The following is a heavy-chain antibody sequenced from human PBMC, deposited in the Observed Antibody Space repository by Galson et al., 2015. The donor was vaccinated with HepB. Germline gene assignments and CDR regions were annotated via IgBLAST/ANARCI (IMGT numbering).Heavy chain of an antibody. V-gene: IGHV3-23*01. Sequence: SLRLSCAASGFTFSIYAMSWVRQAPGKGLEWVSSISGSTGYTYYADSVKGRFTISRDNSKNTLYLQMNSLRAEDTAIYYCAKEGGSRGWFPFDYWGQGTLVTVSS. CDR1: GFTFSIYA. J-gene: IGHJ4*02. CDR3: AKEGGSRGWFPFDY. CDR2: ISGSTGYT. D-gene: IGHD6-19*01.